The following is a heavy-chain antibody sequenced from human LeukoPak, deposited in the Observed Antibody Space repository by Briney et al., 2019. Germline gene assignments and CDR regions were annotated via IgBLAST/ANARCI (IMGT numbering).Heavy chain of an antibody. J-gene: IGHJ5*02. CDR3: ARRGPVVVPAAIRWFDP. D-gene: IGHD2-2*01. V-gene: IGHV4-34*01. Sequence: GSLRLSCAASGFTLSNYYMNWVRQAPGKGLEWIGEINHSGSTNYNPSLKSRVTISVDTSKNQFSLKLSSVTAADTAVYYCARRGPVVVPAAIRWFDPWGQGTLVTVSS. CDR1: GFTLSNYY. CDR2: INHSGST.